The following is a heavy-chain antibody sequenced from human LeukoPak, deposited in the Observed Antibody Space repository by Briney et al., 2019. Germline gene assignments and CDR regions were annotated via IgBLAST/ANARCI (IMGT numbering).Heavy chain of an antibody. CDR3: AKTYSDFWSGYYTVDYYMDV. J-gene: IGHJ6*03. V-gene: IGHV3-20*04. Sequence: GGSLRLSCAASGFTFDDYGMSWVRQAPGKGLEWVSGINWNGGSTGYADSVKGRFTISRDNANNSLYLQMNSLRAEDTAVYYCAKTYSDFWSGYYTVDYYMDVWGKGTAVTVSS. CDR2: INWNGGST. D-gene: IGHD3-3*01. CDR1: GFTFDDYG.